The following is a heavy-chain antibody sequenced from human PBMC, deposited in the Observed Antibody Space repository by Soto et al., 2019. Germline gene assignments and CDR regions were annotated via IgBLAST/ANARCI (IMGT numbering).Heavy chain of an antibody. D-gene: IGHD6-13*01. CDR2: IYYSGST. J-gene: IGHJ4*02. Sequence: SETLSLTCTVSGGSISSYYWSWIRQPPGKGLEWIGYIYYSGSTNYNPSLKSRVTISVDTSKNQFSLKLSSVTAADTAVYYCASLREAAARTYYFAYWGQGTLVTVSS. V-gene: IGHV4-59*08. CDR3: ASLREAAARTYYFAY. CDR1: GGSISSYY.